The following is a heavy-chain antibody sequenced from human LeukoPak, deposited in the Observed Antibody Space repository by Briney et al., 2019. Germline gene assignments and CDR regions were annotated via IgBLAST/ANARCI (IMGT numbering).Heavy chain of an antibody. CDR1: GFTDG. CDR3: GKDMGVPAAMVDY. CDR2: ISGSGDST. D-gene: IGHD2-2*01. V-gene: IGHV3-23*01. Sequence: GGSLRLSCAASGFTDGMTWVRQAPGKGLEWVSAISGSGDSTFYADSVKGRFTISRDNSKNTLYLQMNSLRAEDTAVYYCGKDMGVPAAMVDYWGQGTLVTVSS. J-gene: IGHJ4*02.